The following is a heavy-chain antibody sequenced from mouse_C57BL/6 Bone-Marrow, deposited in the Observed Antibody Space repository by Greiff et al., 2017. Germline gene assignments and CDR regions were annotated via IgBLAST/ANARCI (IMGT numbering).Heavy chain of an antibody. D-gene: IGHD1-1*01. J-gene: IGHJ4*01. CDR3: ATPYYGSSLYAVDY. CDR1: GYTFTSYG. Sequence: VQLQQSGAELARPGASVKLSCKASGYTFTSYGISWVKQRTGQGLEWIGEIYPRSGNTYYNEKFKGKATLTADKSSSTAYMELRSLTSEDSAVYFCATPYYGSSLYAVDYWGQGTSVTVSA. CDR2: IYPRSGNT. V-gene: IGHV1-81*01.